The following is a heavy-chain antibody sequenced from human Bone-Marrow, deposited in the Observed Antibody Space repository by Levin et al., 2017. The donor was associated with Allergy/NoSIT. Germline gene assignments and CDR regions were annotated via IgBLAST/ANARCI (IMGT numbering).Heavy chain of an antibody. V-gene: IGHV4-59*01. CDR1: GGSISSYY. CDR3: ARGVDTAMAKGIDY. Sequence: SETLSLTCTVSGGSISSYYWSWIRQPPGKGLEWIGYIYYSGSTNYNPSLKSRVTISVDTSKNQFSLKLSSVTAADTAVYYCARGVDTAMAKGIDYWGQGTLVTVSS. CDR2: IYYSGST. D-gene: IGHD5-18*01. J-gene: IGHJ4*02.